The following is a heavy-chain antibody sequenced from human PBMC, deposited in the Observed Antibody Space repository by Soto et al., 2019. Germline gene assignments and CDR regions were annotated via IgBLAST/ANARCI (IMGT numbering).Heavy chain of an antibody. Sequence: GGSLRLSCAASGFTFSSYGMHWVRQAPGKGLEWVAVIWYDGSNKYYADSVKGRFTISRDNSKNTLYLQMNSLRAEDTAVYYCARTAVWGSYRNSELDYWGQGTLVTVSS. J-gene: IGHJ4*02. CDR1: GFTFSSYG. CDR2: IWYDGSNK. D-gene: IGHD3-16*02. CDR3: ARTAVWGSYRNSELDY. V-gene: IGHV3-33*01.